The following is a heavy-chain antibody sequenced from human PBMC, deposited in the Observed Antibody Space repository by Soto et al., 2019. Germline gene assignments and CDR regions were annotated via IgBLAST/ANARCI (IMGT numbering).Heavy chain of an antibody. V-gene: IGHV3-48*03. CDR2: ISGSGSTV. CDR3: ARNPSGQWVVPLYCDL. CDR1: GFSISDYE. J-gene: IGHJ4*02. Sequence: DVQLVESGGDLAQPGGSLRLSCAASGFSISDYEMNWVRQAPGKGLEWVSYISGSGSTVYYADSVKGRFTISRDNAKNSVFLQINTLRVEDAAIYYCARNPSGQWVVPLYCDLWGQGNLVTVSS. D-gene: IGHD6-19*01.